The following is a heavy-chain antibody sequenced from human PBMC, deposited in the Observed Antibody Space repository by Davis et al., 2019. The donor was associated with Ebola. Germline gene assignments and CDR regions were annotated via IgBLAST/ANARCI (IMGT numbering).Heavy chain of an antibody. Sequence: GESLKISCAASGFTFSNYAMSWVRQAPGKGLVWVSRINSDGSSTSYADSVKGRFTISRDNAKNTLYLQKNSLRAEDTAVYYCARSIVVVVAAMYYFDYWGQGTLVTVSS. CDR1: GFTFSNYA. J-gene: IGHJ4*02. V-gene: IGHV3-74*01. CDR2: INSDGSST. CDR3: ARSIVVVVAAMYYFDY. D-gene: IGHD2-15*01.